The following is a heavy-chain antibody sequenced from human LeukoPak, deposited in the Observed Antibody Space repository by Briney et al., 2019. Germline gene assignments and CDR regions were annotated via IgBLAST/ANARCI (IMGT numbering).Heavy chain of an antibody. D-gene: IGHD5-12*01. CDR3: VRDGGVSGYDLLDY. CDR2: INQDGSEE. CDR1: GFTFSNYW. Sequence: SGGSLRLSCAASGFTFSNYWMTWVRQAPGKGLEWVAHINQDGSEEHYMDSAKARFTITRDNAKNSLSLQMNSLRAEDTAVYYCVRDGGVSGYDLLDYWGQGTWVTVSS. J-gene: IGHJ4*02. V-gene: IGHV3-7*01.